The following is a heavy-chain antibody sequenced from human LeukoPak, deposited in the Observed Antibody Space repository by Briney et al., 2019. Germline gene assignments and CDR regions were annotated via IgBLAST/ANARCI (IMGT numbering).Heavy chain of an antibody. CDR1: GGSISNYY. CDR2: IYYSGST. D-gene: IGHD6-19*01. J-gene: IGHJ4*02. Sequence: SETLPLTCTVSGGSISNYYWSWIRQPPGKGLEYIGYIYYSGSTDYNPSLKSRVTISLDTSKNQFSLELSSVTAADTAVYYCARSPYSSGWFSPYFDSWGQGTLVTVSS. CDR3: ARSPYSSGWFSPYFDS. V-gene: IGHV4-59*01.